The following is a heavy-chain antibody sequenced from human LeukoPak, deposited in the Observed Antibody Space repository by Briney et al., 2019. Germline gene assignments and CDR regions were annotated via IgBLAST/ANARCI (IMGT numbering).Heavy chain of an antibody. V-gene: IGHV4-34*01. CDR1: GGSFSGYY. J-gene: IGHJ4*02. Sequence: GSLRLSCAVYGGSFSGYYWSWIRHPPAQGLESIGEINHSGSTNYNPSLKSRDYITVDSYKNQFSLKVSYVTAADTAVYYGARGSETADGLYWGQGTLVTVSS. CDR3: ARGSETADGLY. CDR2: INHSGST. D-gene: IGHD5-24*01.